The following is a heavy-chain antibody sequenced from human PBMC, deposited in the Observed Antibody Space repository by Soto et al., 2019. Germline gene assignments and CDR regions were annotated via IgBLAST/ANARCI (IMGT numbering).Heavy chain of an antibody. J-gene: IGHJ5*02. D-gene: IGHD2-2*01. V-gene: IGHV4-31*03. Sequence: QVQLQESGPGLVKPSQTLSLTCTVSGGSISSCGYYCSWIRQHPGKGLERIGYIYYSGSTYYNPSLKSRLTISVDTSKNQFSLKLSSVTAADTAVYYCARTSHGVDPGGQGTLVTVSS. CDR2: IYYSGST. CDR1: GGSISSCGYY. CDR3: ARTSHGVDP.